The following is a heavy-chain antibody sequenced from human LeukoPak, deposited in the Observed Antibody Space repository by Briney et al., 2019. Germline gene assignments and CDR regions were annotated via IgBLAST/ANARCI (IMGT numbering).Heavy chain of an antibody. CDR1: VGTFRSYA. D-gene: IGHD2-2*01. V-gene: IGHV1-69*13. J-gene: IGHJ4*02. CDR2: IIPIFCTA. Sequence: SVTVSCKASVGTFRSYAISWVRQAPGPGLGWMGGIIPIFCTANYAQKFQGRVTITADESTSTAYMELSSLRSEDTAVYYCARARIVVVPAAMEYYFDYWGQGTLVTVSS. CDR3: ARARIVVVPAAMEYYFDY.